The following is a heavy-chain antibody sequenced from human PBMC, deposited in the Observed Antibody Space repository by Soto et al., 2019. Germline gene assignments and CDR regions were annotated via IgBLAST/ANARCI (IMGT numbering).Heavy chain of an antibody. Sequence: PSETLSLTCSVSGSSVAIYYWSWIRQPPGQRLEWIGYIHNSGSANSNPSLKGRVTISVDTSKNQFSLKLNSVTAADTAVYFCARVGYRGSPARSYYFDNWGQGTLVTVSS. CDR3: ARVGYRGSPARSYYFDN. V-gene: IGHV4-59*02. J-gene: IGHJ4*02. CDR2: IHNSGSA. D-gene: IGHD1-26*01. CDR1: GSSVAIYY.